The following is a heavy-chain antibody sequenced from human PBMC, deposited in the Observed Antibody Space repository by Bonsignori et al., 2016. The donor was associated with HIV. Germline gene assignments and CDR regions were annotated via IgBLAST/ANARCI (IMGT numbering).Heavy chain of an antibody. D-gene: IGHD7-27*01. Sequence: WIRQPPGKGLEWVSVIYSGGSTYYADSVKGRFTISRDNSKNTLYLQMNSLRAEDTAVYYCARDVNWGGAFDIWGQGDNGHRLL. CDR2: IYSGGST. V-gene: IGHV3-66*01. CDR3: ARDVNWGGAFDI. J-gene: IGHJ3*02.